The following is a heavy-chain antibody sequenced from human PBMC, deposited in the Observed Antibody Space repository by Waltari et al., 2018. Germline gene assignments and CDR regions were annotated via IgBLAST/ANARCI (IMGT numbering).Heavy chain of an antibody. CDR2: IYHNGST. CDR1: GGSLRSTNW. CDR3: ARDAIRAALDH. D-gene: IGHD6-25*01. V-gene: IGHV4-4*02. J-gene: IGHJ4*02. Sequence: QVQLQESGPGLVKPSGTLSLTCAVSGGSLRSTNWWGWVRQPPGRGLEWIGEIYHNGSTSYNPSLGRRVTVSVDKSKNQFSLKVTSVTAADTAVYYCARDAIRAALDHWGPGILVTVSS.